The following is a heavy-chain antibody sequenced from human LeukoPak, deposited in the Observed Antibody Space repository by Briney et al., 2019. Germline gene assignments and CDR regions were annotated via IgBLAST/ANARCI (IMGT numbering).Heavy chain of an antibody. D-gene: IGHD6-13*01. Sequence: ASVKVSCNASGYTFTSYAMNWVRQAPGQGLGWMGWINTNTGNPTYAQGFTGRFVFSLDTSVSTAYLQISSLKAEDTAVYYCARDSGSSYAAAGTNYFDYWGQGTLVTVSS. V-gene: IGHV7-4-1*02. CDR1: GYTFTSYA. CDR3: ARDSGSSYAAAGTNYFDY. J-gene: IGHJ4*02. CDR2: INTNTGNP.